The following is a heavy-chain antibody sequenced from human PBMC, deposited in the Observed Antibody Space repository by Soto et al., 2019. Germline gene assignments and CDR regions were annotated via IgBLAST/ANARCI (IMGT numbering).Heavy chain of an antibody. CDR1: GFTFRNYV. J-gene: IGHJ4*02. D-gene: IGHD3-10*01. CDR2: ITGSGSNT. V-gene: IGHV3-23*01. CDR3: AKMAWLGDLPGHDF. Sequence: EVQLLESGGGLVQPGGSLRLSCAASGFTFRNYVMTWVRQAPGKGLEWLSTITGSGSNTYYADSVRGRFAISRDNSKDTLYLQMDSLGADDTAVYYCAKMAWLGDLPGHDFWGQGTLVTVSS.